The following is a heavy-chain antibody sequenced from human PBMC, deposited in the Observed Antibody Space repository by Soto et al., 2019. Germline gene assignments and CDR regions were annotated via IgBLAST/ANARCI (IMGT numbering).Heavy chain of an antibody. CDR3: ARARERSSLAGFDY. J-gene: IGHJ4*02. D-gene: IGHD6-19*01. Sequence: SQTLSLTCAISGDSVSSNNAAWNWIRQSPSRGLEWLGRTYYRSKWYNDYAVSVTSRITINPDTSKNQFSLQLNSVTPEDTDVYYCARARERSSLAGFDYWGQGTLVTVSS. V-gene: IGHV6-1*01. CDR2: TYYRSKWYN. CDR1: GDSVSSNNAA.